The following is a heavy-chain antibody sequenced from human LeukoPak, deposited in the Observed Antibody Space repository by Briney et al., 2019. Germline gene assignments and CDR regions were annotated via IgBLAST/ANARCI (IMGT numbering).Heavy chain of an antibody. CDR2: IIPMLGTS. Sequence: SVKVSCKASGGTFSSYAIYWMRQAPGQGLEWMGRIIPMLGTSNYAQKFQGRVTITEDKSTHTAYVELSSLRSEDTAVYYCARDVVGAVSYYRFDPWGQGTLVTVSS. J-gene: IGHJ5*02. CDR3: ARDVVGAVSYYRFDP. D-gene: IGHD3-10*01. V-gene: IGHV1-69*04. CDR1: GGTFSSYA.